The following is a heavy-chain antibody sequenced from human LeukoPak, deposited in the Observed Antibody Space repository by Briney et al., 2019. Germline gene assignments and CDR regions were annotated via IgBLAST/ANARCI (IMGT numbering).Heavy chain of an antibody. CDR1: GYTFTAYY. CDR3: ASTENCDY. Sequence: ASVKVPCKASGYTFTAYYMHWVQRAPGQGLEWVGWINPYSGGTNYAQKFQGRVTMTRDTSISTAYMELSSLRSDDAAVYYCASTENCDYWGQGTLVTVSS. CDR2: INPYSGGT. V-gene: IGHV1-2*02. J-gene: IGHJ4*02.